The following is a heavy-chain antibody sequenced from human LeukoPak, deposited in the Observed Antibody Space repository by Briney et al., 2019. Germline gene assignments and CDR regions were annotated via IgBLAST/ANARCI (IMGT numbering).Heavy chain of an antibody. V-gene: IGHV3-23*01. CDR3: AKILRGYSYGGFDY. CDR1: GFIFSSYA. J-gene: IGHJ4*02. D-gene: IGHD5-18*01. Sequence: GGSLRPSCAASGFIFSSYAMSWVRQAPGKGLEWVSTISGGGDSTYYRDSVKGRFTISRDNSKNTVDLQMNSLRAEDTAVYYCAKILRGYSYGGFDYWGQGTLVPVSS. CDR2: ISGGGDST.